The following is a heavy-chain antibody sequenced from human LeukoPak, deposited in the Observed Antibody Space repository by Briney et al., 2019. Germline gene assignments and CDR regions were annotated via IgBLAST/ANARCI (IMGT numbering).Heavy chain of an antibody. CDR1: GGTFSSYA. Sequence: ASVKVSCKASGGTFSSYAISWVRQAPGQGLEWMGRINPNSGGTNYAQKFQGRVTMTRDTSISTAYMELSRLRSDDTAVYYCAREDYYDFWSGYYTYSYFDYWGQGTLVTVSS. V-gene: IGHV1-2*06. CDR2: INPNSGGT. D-gene: IGHD3-3*01. J-gene: IGHJ4*02. CDR3: AREDYYDFWSGYYTYSYFDY.